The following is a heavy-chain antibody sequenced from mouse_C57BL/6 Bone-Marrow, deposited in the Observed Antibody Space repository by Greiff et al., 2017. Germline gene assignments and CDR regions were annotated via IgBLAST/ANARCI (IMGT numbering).Heavy chain of an antibody. CDR1: GYTFTSYW. CDR2: IYPGSGST. Sequence: QVQLQQPGAELVKPGASVKMSCKASGYTFTSYWITWVKQRPGQGLEWIGDIYPGSGSTNYNEKFKSKATLTVDTSSSTAYMQLSSLTSEDSAVYYCARWGYGGGWFAYWGQWTLVTVSA. CDR3: ARWGYGGGWFAY. D-gene: IGHD1-1*01. V-gene: IGHV1-55*01. J-gene: IGHJ3*01.